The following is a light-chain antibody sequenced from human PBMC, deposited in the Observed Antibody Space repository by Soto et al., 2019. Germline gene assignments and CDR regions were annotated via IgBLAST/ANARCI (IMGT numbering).Light chain of an antibody. Sequence: EIVLTQSPGTLSLSPGERATLSCRASQSVTSSHLVWYQQKLGQAPRLRIYDASNRAPGIPDRFSGSVSGTGFTLTISRLEPEDCAVYFCPQYGSSPPALHFGGGTKVEIK. CDR3: PQYGSSPPALH. J-gene: IGKJ4*01. CDR1: QSVTSSH. V-gene: IGKV3-20*01. CDR2: DAS.